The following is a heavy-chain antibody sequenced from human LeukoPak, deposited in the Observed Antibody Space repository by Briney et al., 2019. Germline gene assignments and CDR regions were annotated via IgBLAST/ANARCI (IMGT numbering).Heavy chain of an antibody. V-gene: IGHV4-59*01. CDR2: IYYSGST. J-gene: IGHJ4*02. D-gene: IGHD4-17*01. Sequence: PSETLSLTCTASGGSISSYYWSWIRQPPGKGLEWIGYIYYSGSTNYNPSLKSRVTISVDTSKNQFSLRLSSVTAADTAVYYCASARPTFDTVTFDYWGQGTLVTVSS. CDR3: ASARPTFDTVTFDY. CDR1: GGSISSYY.